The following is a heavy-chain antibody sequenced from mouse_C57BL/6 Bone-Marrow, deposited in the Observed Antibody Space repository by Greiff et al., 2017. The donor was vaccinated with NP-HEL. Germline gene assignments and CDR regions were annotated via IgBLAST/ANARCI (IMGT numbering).Heavy chain of an antibody. Sequence: QVQLQQPGAELVMPGASVKLSCKASGYTFTSYWMHWVKQRPGQGLEWIGEIDPSDSDTNYNQKFKGKSTLTVDKSSSTAYMQLSSLTSEDSAVYYCANENDWGQGTLVTVSA. D-gene: IGHD2-3*01. CDR1: GYTFTSYW. CDR3: ANEND. CDR2: IDPSDSDT. V-gene: IGHV1-69*01. J-gene: IGHJ3*01.